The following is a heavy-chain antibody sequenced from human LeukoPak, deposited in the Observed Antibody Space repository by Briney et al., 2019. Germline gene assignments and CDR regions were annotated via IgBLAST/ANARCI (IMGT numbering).Heavy chain of an antibody. CDR1: RFTFDHYA. J-gene: IGHJ4*02. Sequence: PGRSLRLSCAASRFTFDHYAMHWVRQAPGKGLEWVSGISWNSGSIVYADSVKGRFTISRDNAKNSLYLQMNSLRAEDTAVYYCVRGGKTSNYFDYWGQGNLVTVSS. CDR3: VRGGKTSNYFDY. CDR2: ISWNSGSI. V-gene: IGHV3-9*01.